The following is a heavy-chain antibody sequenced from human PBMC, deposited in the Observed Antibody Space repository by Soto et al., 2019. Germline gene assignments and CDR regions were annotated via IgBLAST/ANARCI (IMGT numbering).Heavy chain of an antibody. J-gene: IGHJ4*02. CDR2: IYHSGST. Sequence: QLQLQESGSGLVKPSQTLSLTCAVSGGYISSGGYSWSWIRQPPGKGLEWIGYIYHSGSTYYNPSLKSRVTISVDRSQNQFSLKLSSVTAADTAVYYCASAGGLGAVAADYWGQGTLVTVSS. CDR3: ASAGGLGAVAADY. D-gene: IGHD6-19*01. CDR1: GGYISSGGYS. V-gene: IGHV4-30-2*01.